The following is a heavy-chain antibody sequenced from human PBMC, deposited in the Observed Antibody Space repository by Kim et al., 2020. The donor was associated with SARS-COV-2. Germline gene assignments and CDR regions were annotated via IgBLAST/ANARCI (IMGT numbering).Heavy chain of an antibody. Sequence: GGSLRLSCAASGFTFSSYAMHWVRQAPGKGLEWVAVIWYDGSNKYYADSVKGRFTISRDNSKNTLYLQMNSLRAEDTAVYYCAKDGELLGGFEYWGQGTLVTVSS. CDR1: GFTFSSYA. V-gene: IGHV3-33*06. D-gene: IGHD1-26*01. J-gene: IGHJ4*02. CDR3: AKDGELLGGFEY. CDR2: IWYDGSNK.